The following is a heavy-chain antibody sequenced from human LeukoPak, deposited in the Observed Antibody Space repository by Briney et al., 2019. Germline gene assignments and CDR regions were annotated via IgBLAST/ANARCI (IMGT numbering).Heavy chain of an antibody. D-gene: IGHD6-13*01. V-gene: IGHV3-23*01. CDR3: VKRGSSWLARHFDY. Sequence: GGSLRLSCAASGFTFSSYAMSWVRQAPGKGLEWVSAISGSGGSTYYAASVKGRFTISRDNSKNTLYLQMNSLRAEDTAVYYCVKRGSSWLARHFDYWGQGTLVTVSS. CDR2: ISGSGGST. CDR1: GFTFSSYA. J-gene: IGHJ4*02.